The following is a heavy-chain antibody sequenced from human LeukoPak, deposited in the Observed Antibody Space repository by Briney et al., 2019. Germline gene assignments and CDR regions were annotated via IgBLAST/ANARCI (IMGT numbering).Heavy chain of an antibody. CDR1: GGSISSGGYY. CDR3: AREGPRGSSYYYYYYYMDV. D-gene: IGHD2-2*01. Sequence: SETLSLTCTVSGGSISSGGYYWSWIRQHPGKGLEWIGYIYYSGSTYYNPSLKSRVTISVDTSKNQFSLKLSSVTAADTAVYYCAREGPRGSSYYYYYYYMDVWGKGTTVTVSS. CDR2: IYYSGST. V-gene: IGHV4-31*03. J-gene: IGHJ6*03.